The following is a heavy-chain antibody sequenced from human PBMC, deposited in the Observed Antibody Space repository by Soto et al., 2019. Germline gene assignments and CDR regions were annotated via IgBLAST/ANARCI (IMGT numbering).Heavy chain of an antibody. Sequence: GESLKISCKGSGYRFTSYWIGWVRQMPGKALDWMGIIYPGDSDTRYSPSFQGQVTISADKSISTAYLQWSSLKASDTAMYYCAGHVGYSGYASYYYYGMDVWGQGXTVTVYS. CDR3: AGHVGYSGYASYYYYGMDV. V-gene: IGHV5-51*01. CDR1: GYRFTSYW. D-gene: IGHD5-12*01. J-gene: IGHJ6*02. CDR2: IYPGDSDT.